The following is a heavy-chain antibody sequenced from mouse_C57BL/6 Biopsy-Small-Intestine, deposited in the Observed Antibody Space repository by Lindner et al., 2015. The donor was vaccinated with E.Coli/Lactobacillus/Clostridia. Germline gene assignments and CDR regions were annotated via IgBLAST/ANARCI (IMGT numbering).Heavy chain of an antibody. V-gene: IGHV5-6-2*01. J-gene: IGHJ3*01. D-gene: IGHD2-10*01. CDR1: GFTFSSYA. Sequence: VQLQESGGGLVKPGGSLKLSCAASGFTFSSYAMSWVRQTPEKRLEWVGAINSNGGSTYYLDTVKDRFTISRDNAKNILYLQMSSLRSEDTALYYCARHNLLFAYWGQGTLVTVSA. CDR3: ARHNLLFAY. CDR2: INSNGGST.